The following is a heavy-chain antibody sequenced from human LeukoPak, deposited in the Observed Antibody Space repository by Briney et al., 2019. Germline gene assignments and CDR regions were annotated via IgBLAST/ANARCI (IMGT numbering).Heavy chain of an antibody. CDR2: FDPEDGET. V-gene: IGHV1-24*01. CDR3: ARKKMSGSRNWFDP. CDR1: GYTLTELS. D-gene: IGHD1-26*01. J-gene: IGHJ5*02. Sequence: ASVKVSCKVSGYTLTELSMHWVRQAPGKGLEWMGGFDPEDGETIYAQKFQGRVTMTEDTSTDTAYMELSSLRSEDTAVYYYARKKMSGSRNWFDPWGQGTLVTVSS.